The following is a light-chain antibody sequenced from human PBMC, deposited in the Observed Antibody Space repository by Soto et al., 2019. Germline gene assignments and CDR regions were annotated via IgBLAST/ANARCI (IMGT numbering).Light chain of an antibody. CDR3: QQYGSSPIT. V-gene: IGKV3-20*01. Sequence: EIVMTQSPATLSVSPGERATLYCRASQSVGSDLAWYQQKPGQAPRLVISGASSRATGIPDRFSGSGSATDFTLTISRLEPEDFALYYCQQYGSSPITFGQGTRLEIK. CDR1: QSVGSD. J-gene: IGKJ5*01. CDR2: GAS.